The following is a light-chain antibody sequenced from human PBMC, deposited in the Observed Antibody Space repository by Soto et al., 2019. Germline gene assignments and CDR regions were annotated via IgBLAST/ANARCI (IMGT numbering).Light chain of an antibody. J-gene: IGKJ1*01. CDR1: QSISRN. V-gene: IGKV3-15*01. Sequence: EIVMTQSPATLSVSPGESATLSCRASQSISRNLAWYQQKPGQAPRLLIYHTSTRAAGIPARFSGSGSGTEFTLTISSLHSEDDAVYYSHRSNDWPPLTCGQGTKVEIK. CDR3: HRSNDWPPLT. CDR2: HTS.